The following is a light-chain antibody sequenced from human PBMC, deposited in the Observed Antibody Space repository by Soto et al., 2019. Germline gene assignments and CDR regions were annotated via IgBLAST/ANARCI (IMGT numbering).Light chain of an antibody. Sequence: EIVLTQSPATLSSFPGDRVTLSCRASQYINTRLAWYQHRPGQAPRLLIYQTSIRAAGIPARFSASGSGTDFTLTISRLEPEDFALYYCQQYGGSPMTFGQGTRLEIK. J-gene: IGKJ5*01. CDR3: QQYGGSPMT. CDR1: QYINTR. V-gene: IGKV3-20*01. CDR2: QTS.